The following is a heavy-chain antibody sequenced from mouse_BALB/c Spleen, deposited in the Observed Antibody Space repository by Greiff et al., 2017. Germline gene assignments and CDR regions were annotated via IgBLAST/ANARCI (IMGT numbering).Heavy chain of an antibody. Sequence: VQLQQSGAELARPGASVKLSCKASGYTFTSYWMQWVKQRPGQGLEWIGAIYPGDGDTRYTQKFKGKATLTADKSSSTAYMQLSSLASEDSAVYFCARDYGAYAMDYWGQGTSVTVSS. CDR1: GYTFTSYW. J-gene: IGHJ4*01. CDR3: ARDYGAYAMDY. CDR2: IYPGDGDT. V-gene: IGHV1-87*01. D-gene: IGHD1-1*01.